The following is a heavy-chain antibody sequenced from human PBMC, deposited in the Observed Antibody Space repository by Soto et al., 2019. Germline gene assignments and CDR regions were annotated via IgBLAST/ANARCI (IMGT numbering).Heavy chain of an antibody. CDR1: GFTFSSYS. CDR2: ISSSSSYI. J-gene: IGHJ4*02. CDR3: ARDPGQLGIDYFDY. Sequence: GSLRLSCAASGFTFSSYSMNWVRQAPGKGLEWVSSISSSSSYIYYADSVKGRFTISRDNAKNSLYLQMNSLRAEDTAVYYCARDPGQLGIDYFDYWGQGTLVTVSS. D-gene: IGHD7-27*01. V-gene: IGHV3-21*01.